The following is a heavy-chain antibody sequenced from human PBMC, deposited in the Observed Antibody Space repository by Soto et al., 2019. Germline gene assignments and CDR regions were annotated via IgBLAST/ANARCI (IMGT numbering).Heavy chain of an antibody. V-gene: IGHV1-69*12. Sequence: QVQLVQSGAEVKKPGPSVKVSCKASGGTFSSYAISWVRQAPGQVLEWMGGIIPIFGTANYAQKSQGRVTITADESTSTAYMELSSLRSEDTDVYYCARGAISGRPFDIWGQGTMVSVSS. J-gene: IGHJ3*02. D-gene: IGHD1-26*01. CDR3: ARGAISGRPFDI. CDR2: IIPIFGTA. CDR1: GGTFSSYA.